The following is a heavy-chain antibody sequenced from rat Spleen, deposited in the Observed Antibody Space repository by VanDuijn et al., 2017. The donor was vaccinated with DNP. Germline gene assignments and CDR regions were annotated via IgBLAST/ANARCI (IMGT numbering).Heavy chain of an antibody. V-gene: IGHV5-7*01. CDR2: INYDGSST. Sequence: EVQLVESGGGLVQPGRSLKLSCAASGFTFSNYDMAWVRQAPKKGLEWVATINYDGSSTYYRDSVKGRFTISRDNAKSTLYLQMDSLRSEDTATYYCARPDSWGQGVMVTVSS. CDR3: ARPDS. CDR1: GFTFSNYD. J-gene: IGHJ2*01.